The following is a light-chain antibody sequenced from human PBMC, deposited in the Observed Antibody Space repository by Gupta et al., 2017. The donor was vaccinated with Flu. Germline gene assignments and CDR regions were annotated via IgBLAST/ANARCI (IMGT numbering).Light chain of an antibody. J-gene: IGKJ4*01. CDR2: DAS. Sequence: PSSLSASVGDRVTITCQASQDISNYLNWYQQKPGKAPKLLIYDASNLETGVPSRFSGSGSGTDFTFTISSLQPEDVATYYCQQDDNLPLTFGGGTKVEIK. V-gene: IGKV1-33*01. CDR3: QQDDNLPLT. CDR1: QDISNY.